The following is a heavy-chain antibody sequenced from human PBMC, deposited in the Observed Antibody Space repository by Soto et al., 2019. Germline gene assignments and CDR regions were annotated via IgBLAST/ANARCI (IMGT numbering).Heavy chain of an antibody. Sequence: QVELVESGGGVVRPGKSLTVSCTGSGFVFGGFGMHWVRQTPGKGLEWLGMASYDGTYKYFADSVKGRFTSSRDNGMNTVYLQMDNLRLEDTALYYCARGGDGLDYWGRGTLVTVSS. V-gene: IGHV3-30*03. CDR2: ASYDGTYK. D-gene: IGHD3-16*01. CDR1: GFVFGGFG. J-gene: IGHJ4*02. CDR3: ARGGDGLDY.